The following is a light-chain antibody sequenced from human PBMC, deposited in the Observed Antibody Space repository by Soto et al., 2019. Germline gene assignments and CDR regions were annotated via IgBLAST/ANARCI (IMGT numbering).Light chain of an antibody. Sequence: DIPMTQSPSTLSASVGDRVTITCRASQSVSTWLAWYQKKPQKAPKLLIYKASSLKSGVPSRFSGSGSGTEFTLTISGLQPDDFATYYCQQYNTYSGTFGQGTKVEIK. CDR3: QQYNTYSGT. J-gene: IGKJ1*01. CDR2: KAS. CDR1: QSVSTW. V-gene: IGKV1-5*03.